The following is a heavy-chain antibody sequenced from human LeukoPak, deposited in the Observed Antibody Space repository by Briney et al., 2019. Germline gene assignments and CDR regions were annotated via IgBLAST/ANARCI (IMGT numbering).Heavy chain of an antibody. CDR2: INWNGGST. CDR3: ARAKITIFGVVIISYYFDY. V-gene: IGHV3-20*04. Sequence: PGGSLRLSCAASGFTFDDYGMSWVRQAPGKGLEWVSGINWNGGSTGYADSVKGRFTISRDNAKNSLYLQMNSLRAENTALYYCARAKITIFGVVIISYYFDYWGQGTLVTVSS. CDR1: GFTFDDYG. D-gene: IGHD3-3*01. J-gene: IGHJ4*02.